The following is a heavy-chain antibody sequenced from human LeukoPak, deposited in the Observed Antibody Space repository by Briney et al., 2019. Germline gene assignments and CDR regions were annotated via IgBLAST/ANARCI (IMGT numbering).Heavy chain of an antibody. V-gene: IGHV1-18*04. CDR1: GYTFTNYY. Sequence: ASVKVSCKASGYTFTNYYMHWVRQAPGQGLEWMGWISAYNGNTNYAQKLQGRVTMTTDTSTSTAYMELRSLRSDDTAVYYGARGRTYYDYVWGSYRLYYFDYWGQGTLVTVSS. D-gene: IGHD3-16*02. CDR3: ARGRTYYDYVWGSYRLYYFDY. CDR2: ISAYNGNT. J-gene: IGHJ4*02.